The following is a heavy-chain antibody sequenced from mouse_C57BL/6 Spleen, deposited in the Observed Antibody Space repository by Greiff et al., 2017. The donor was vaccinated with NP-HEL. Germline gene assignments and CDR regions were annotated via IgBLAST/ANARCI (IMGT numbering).Heavy chain of an antibody. Sequence: QVQLQQPGAELVKPGASVKMSCKASGYTFTSYWITWVKQRPGQGLEWIGDIYPGSGSTNYNEKFKSKATLTVNTSSSTAYMQLSSLTSEDSAVYYCARHYYGSSWDWGQGTLVTVSA. D-gene: IGHD1-1*01. CDR1: GYTFTSYW. V-gene: IGHV1-55*01. CDR3: ARHYYGSSWD. J-gene: IGHJ3*01. CDR2: IYPGSGST.